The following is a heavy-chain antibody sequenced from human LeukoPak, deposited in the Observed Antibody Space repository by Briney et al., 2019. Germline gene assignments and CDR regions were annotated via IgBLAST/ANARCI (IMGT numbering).Heavy chain of an antibody. J-gene: IGHJ4*02. CDR3: ASPYCTNGVCYGYFDY. D-gene: IGHD2-8*01. Sequence: SETLSLTCAVYGGSFSGYSWSWIRQPPGKGLEWIGEINDSGSTNYNPSLKSRVTISIDTSKNQFSLKLSSVTAADTAVYYCASPYCTNGVCYGYFDYWGQGTLVTVSS. CDR2: INDSGST. CDR1: GGSFSGYS. V-gene: IGHV4-34*01.